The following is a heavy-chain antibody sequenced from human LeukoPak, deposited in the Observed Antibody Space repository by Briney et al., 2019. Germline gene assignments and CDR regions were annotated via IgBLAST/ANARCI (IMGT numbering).Heavy chain of an antibody. CDR2: INYSGSGT. CDR3: ARASALATPPFGY. D-gene: IGHD5-24*01. CDR1: GITFSTHA. V-gene: IGHV3-23*01. J-gene: IGHJ4*02. Sequence: PGGSLRLSCAASGITFSTHAMTWVRQAPGKGLEWVSSINYSGSGTFYADSVKGRFTISRDNAKNAVYLQMNSLRVEDTAVYYCARASALATPPFGYWGQGTLVTVSS.